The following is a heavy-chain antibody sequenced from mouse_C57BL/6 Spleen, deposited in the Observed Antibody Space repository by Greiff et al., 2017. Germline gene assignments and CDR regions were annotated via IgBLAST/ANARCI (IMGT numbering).Heavy chain of an antibody. V-gene: IGHV14-4*01. J-gene: IGHJ3*01. CDR2: IDPENGDT. CDR3: TTERVDSSGYTGFAY. Sequence: VQLQQSGAELVRPGASVKLSCTASGFNIKDDYMHWVKQRPEQGLEWIGWIDPENGDTEYASKFQGKATITADTSSNTAYLQLSSLTSEDTAVYYGTTERVDSSGYTGFAYWGQGTLVTVAA. CDR1: GFNIKDDY. D-gene: IGHD3-2*02.